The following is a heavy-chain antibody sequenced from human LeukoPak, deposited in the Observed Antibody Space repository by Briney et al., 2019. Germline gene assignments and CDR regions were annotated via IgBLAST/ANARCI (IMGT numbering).Heavy chain of an antibody. Sequence: ASVKVSCKVSGYTLNELSMHWVRQAPGKGLEWMGGFDPADGETVYAHRFQGRLTMTEDTSTNTGYMELTSLRSEDTDEYYCAADGGGLSSVVTPRSSPFDYWGQGTLVTVSS. V-gene: IGHV1-24*01. J-gene: IGHJ4*02. D-gene: IGHD4-23*01. CDR1: GYTLNELS. CDR3: AADGGGLSSVVTPRSSPFDY. CDR2: FDPADGET.